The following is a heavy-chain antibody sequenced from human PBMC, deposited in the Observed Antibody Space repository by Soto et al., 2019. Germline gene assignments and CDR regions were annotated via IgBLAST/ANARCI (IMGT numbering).Heavy chain of an antibody. J-gene: IGHJ4*02. D-gene: IGHD3-22*01. CDR2: FDPEDGET. V-gene: IGHV1-24*01. Sequence: ASVKVSCKVSGYTLTELSMHWVRQAPGKGLEWMGGFDPEDGETIYAQKFQGRVTMTEDTSTDTAYMELSSLRSEDTAVYYCAXAPRITMIVVVTPSFDYWGLGTLVTVSS. CDR1: GYTLTELS. CDR3: AXAPRITMIVVVTPSFDY.